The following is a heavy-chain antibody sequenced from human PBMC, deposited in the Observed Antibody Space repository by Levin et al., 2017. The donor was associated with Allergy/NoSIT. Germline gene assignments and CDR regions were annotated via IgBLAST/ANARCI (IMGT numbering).Heavy chain of an antibody. Sequence: GGSLRLSCAASGFTFSSYWMSWVRQAPGKGLEWVANIKHDGSEKYYVDSVKGRFTISRDNAKNSLYLQMNSLRAEDTAVDYCARGMAAMVLTSYYCYGMDVWGQGTTVTVSS. CDR3: ARGMAAMVLTSYYCYGMDV. CDR2: IKHDGSEK. V-gene: IGHV3-7*04. CDR1: GFTFSSYW. J-gene: IGHJ6*02. D-gene: IGHD5-18*01.